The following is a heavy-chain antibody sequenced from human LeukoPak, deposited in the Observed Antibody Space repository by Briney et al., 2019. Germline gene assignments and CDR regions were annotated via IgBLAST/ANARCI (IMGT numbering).Heavy chain of an antibody. CDR1: GFTFSSYG. CDR3: AKEHPRVTYWYFDL. CDR2: ISYDGSNK. Sequence: PGGSLRLSCAASGFTFSSYGMHWVRQAPGKGLEWVAVISYDGSNKYYADSVKGGFTISRDNSKNTLYLQMNSLRAEDTAVYYCAKEHPRVTYWYFDLWGRGTLVTVSS. J-gene: IGHJ2*01. V-gene: IGHV3-30*18. D-gene: IGHD4-17*01.